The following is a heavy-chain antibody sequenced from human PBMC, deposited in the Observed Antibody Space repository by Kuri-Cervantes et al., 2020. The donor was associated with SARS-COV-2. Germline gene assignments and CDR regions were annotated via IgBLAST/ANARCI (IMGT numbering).Heavy chain of an antibody. V-gene: IGHV3-74*01. CDR2: INSDGSST. CDR1: GSTFTSFA. Sequence: GESLKISCAASGSTFTSFAMHWVRQAPGKGLEWVSRINSDGSSTSYADSVKGRFTISRDNAKNSLYLQMNSLRAEDTAVYYCAKEGASSGSYFDYWGQGTLVTVSS. CDR3: AKEGASSGSYFDY. J-gene: IGHJ4*02. D-gene: IGHD1-26*01.